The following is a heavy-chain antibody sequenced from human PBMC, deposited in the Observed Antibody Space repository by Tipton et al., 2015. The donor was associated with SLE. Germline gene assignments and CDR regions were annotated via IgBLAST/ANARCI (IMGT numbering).Heavy chain of an antibody. V-gene: IGHV3-30*02. CDR1: GFSFSDYG. J-gene: IGHJ6*02. Sequence: SLRLSCAASGFSFSDYGMHWVRQAPGKGLEWVALIRYDGINKYYADSAKGRFTISRDNSKNTLYLQMNNLRAEDTAVYYCAKRPGWNNNYAYYYGMDVWGQGTTVTVSS. D-gene: IGHD1/OR15-1a*01. CDR2: IRYDGINK. CDR3: AKRPGWNNNYAYYYGMDV.